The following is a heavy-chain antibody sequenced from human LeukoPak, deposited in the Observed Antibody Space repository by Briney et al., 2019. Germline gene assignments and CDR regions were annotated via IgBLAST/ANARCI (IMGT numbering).Heavy chain of an antibody. CDR2: INTDGTVT. Sequence: PGGSLRLSSAASGFTFSKYWMLSVRQAPGKGLESVSRINTDGTVTTYADSVKGRFTVSRDNADNTMFLQMNSVRDEDTAVYYCATKQWLAPPPDSWGQGTPVTVSS. J-gene: IGHJ4*02. V-gene: IGHV3-74*01. CDR3: ATKQWLAPPPDS. D-gene: IGHD6-19*01. CDR1: GFTFSKYW.